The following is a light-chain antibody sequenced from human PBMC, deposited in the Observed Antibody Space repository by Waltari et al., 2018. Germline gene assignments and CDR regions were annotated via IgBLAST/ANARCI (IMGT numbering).Light chain of an antibody. V-gene: IGLV1-47*01. J-gene: IGLJ3*02. Sequence: QAVLTQPPSASGTPGPRVTLSCSGSNANIETKYVYWDQHPPGTAPKLLICTNNQRPSGVPDLFAGSKSSTSASLAISGLRSEDEADYYCAAWDDSLSFWVFGGGTKLTVL. CDR1: NANIETKY. CDR3: AAWDDSLSFWV. CDR2: TNN.